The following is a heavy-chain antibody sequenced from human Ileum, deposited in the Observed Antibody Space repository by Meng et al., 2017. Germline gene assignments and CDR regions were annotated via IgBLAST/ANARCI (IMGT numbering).Heavy chain of an antibody. D-gene: IGHD3-22*01. J-gene: IGHJ5*02. CDR2: FYVSGST. Sequence: QGDRHVSGPVRGKPPQSRAPTGTGSGGSIGGAYHYWTWRRQHPGNALEWIGYFYVSGSTYYNPSLKSRVSISVDTSKNQFSLRMSSVTAADTAVYYCARYYYDSSGVTWFDPWGQGTLVTVSS. CDR3: ARYYYDSSGVTWFDP. V-gene: IGHV4-31*02. CDR1: GGSIGGAYHY.